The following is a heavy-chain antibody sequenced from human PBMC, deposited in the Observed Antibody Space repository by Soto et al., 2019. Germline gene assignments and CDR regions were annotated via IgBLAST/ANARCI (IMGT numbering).Heavy chain of an antibody. V-gene: IGHV6-1*01. CDR3: ARDADFWSGYSMYNWFDP. Sequence: SQTLSLTCVISGDSVSSNSAAWNWIRQSPSRGLEWLGRTYYRSKWYNDYAVSVKSRITINPDTSKNQFSLQLNSVTPEDTAVYYCARDADFWSGYSMYNWFDPWGQGTLVTVSS. CDR2: TYYRSKWYN. D-gene: IGHD3-3*01. J-gene: IGHJ5*02. CDR1: GDSVSSNSAA.